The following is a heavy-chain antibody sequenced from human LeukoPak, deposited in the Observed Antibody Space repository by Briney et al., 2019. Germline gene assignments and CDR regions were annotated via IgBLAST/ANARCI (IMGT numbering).Heavy chain of an antibody. CDR3: ARTTRPISSGWNFDI. CDR1: GFTFSDHY. CDR2: ARDKANSYTT. D-gene: IGHD6-19*01. Sequence: GGSLRLSCAASGFTFSDHYMDWVRQAPGKGLEWVGRARDKANSYTTEYAASVKGRFTISRDDSKDSLYLQMNSLKTEDTAVYYCARTTRPISSGWNFDIWGQGTVVTVSS. J-gene: IGHJ3*02. V-gene: IGHV3-72*01.